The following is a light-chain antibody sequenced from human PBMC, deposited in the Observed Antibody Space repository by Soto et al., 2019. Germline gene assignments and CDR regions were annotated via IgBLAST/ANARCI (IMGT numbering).Light chain of an antibody. CDR1: RSNIGGNA. CDR2: SNN. J-gene: IGLJ2*01. Sequence: QSVLTQPPSASGTPGQRVTISCSGSRSNIGGNAVNWYQHLPGTAPKLLIHSNNHRPSGVPDRFSASKSGTSASLAISGLQSEDEADYYCAAWDDSLSGVVFGGGTKLTVL. V-gene: IGLV1-44*01. CDR3: AAWDDSLSGVV.